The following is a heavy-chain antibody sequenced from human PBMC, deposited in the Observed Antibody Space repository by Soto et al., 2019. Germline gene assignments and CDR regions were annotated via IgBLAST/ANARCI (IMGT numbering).Heavy chain of an antibody. CDR1: GGSINSGGYY. V-gene: IGHV4-31*03. D-gene: IGHD6-13*01. Sequence: QVQLQESGPGLVKPSQTLSLTCTVSGGSINSGGYYWSWIRQHPGKGLEWVGYIYYSGNTYYNPSLQSRLTISRDTPKNQFSLKLPSVTAADTAVYYCARRIPTAGLFAYWGQGTLVTVSS. CDR2: IYYSGNT. CDR3: ARRIPTAGLFAY. J-gene: IGHJ4*02.